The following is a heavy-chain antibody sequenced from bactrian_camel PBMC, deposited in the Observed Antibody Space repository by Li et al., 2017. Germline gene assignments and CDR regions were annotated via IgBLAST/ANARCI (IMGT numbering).Heavy chain of an antibody. CDR1: GFTFSSYA. D-gene: IGHD2*01. J-gene: IGHJ4*01. CDR3: AAKNGVVVVTATWAFDY. V-gene: IGHV3S31*01. Sequence: DVQLVESGGGLVQPGGSLRLSCAASGFTFSSYAMSWVRQAPGKGLEWVSAIQSGGTNTHYSDSVRGRFTVSRDNAKNTLFLQMNSLQTEDTAVYYCAAKNGVVVVTATWAFDYWGQGTQVTVS. CDR2: IQSGGTNT.